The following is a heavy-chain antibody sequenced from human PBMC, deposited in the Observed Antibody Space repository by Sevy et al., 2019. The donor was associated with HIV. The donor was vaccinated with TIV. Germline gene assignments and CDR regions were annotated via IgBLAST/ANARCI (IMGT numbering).Heavy chain of an antibody. D-gene: IGHD1-26*01. CDR3: ARWSGGVGPTIFFDY. Sequence: SETLSLTCTVSGGSISTYYWSWIRQPPGKGLEWIGYVFYSGSTNYNPTLKNRVTISLDTSKKQFSLRLYSVTAADTAVYYCARWSGGVGPTIFFDYWGQGALVTVSS. J-gene: IGHJ4*02. V-gene: IGHV4-59*12. CDR2: VFYSGST. CDR1: GGSISTYY.